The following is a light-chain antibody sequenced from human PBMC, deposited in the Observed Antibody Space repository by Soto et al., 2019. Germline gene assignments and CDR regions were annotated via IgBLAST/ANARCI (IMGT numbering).Light chain of an antibody. J-gene: IGKJ3*01. CDR2: KAS. Sequence: DIQLTQSPSSLSASVGDRVTITCRASQSISNWLAWYQQRPGKAPKLLIYKASNLERGVPSRFSGSGSGTEFTLTITSLQPDDFGTYYCQQYNDFFSFGPGTKVDL. CDR1: QSISNW. V-gene: IGKV1-5*03. CDR3: QQYNDFFS.